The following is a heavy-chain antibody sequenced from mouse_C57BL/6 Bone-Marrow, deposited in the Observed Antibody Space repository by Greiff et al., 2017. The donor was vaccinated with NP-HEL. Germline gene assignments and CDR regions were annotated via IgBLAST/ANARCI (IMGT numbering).Heavy chain of an antibody. V-gene: IGHV1-26*01. Sequence: EVQLQQSGPELVKPGASVKISCKASGYTFTDYYMNWVKQSHGKSLEWIGDINPNNGGTSYNQKFKGKATLTVDKSSSTDYMELRSLTSEDSAVYYCAREGIVWKYFDYWGQGTTLTVSS. CDR1: GYTFTDYY. D-gene: IGHD2-10*02. CDR3: AREGIVWKYFDY. J-gene: IGHJ2*01. CDR2: INPNNGGT.